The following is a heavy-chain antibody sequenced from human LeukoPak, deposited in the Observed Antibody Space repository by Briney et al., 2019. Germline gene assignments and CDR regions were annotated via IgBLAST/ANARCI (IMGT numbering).Heavy chain of an antibody. CDR1: GFTFSSYA. V-gene: IGHV3-30-3*01. J-gene: IGHJ5*02. D-gene: IGHD4-23*01. CDR3: ARGLRWSGWFDP. Sequence: GGSLRLSCAASGFTFSSYAMLWVRQAPGKGLEWVAVISYDGSNKYYADSVKGRFTISRDNSKNTLYLQMNSLRAEDTAVYYCARGLRWSGWFDPWGQGTLVTVSS. CDR2: ISYDGSNK.